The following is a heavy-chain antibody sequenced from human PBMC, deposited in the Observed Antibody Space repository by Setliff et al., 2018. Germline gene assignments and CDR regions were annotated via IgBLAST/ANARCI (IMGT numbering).Heavy chain of an antibody. V-gene: IGHV1-18*01. D-gene: IGHD2-2*03. J-gene: IGHJ4*02. CDR2: IGDYNGNT. CDR3: ARGPVDFVVVPAAAVFDF. CDR1: GYSFSDYG. Sequence: ASVKVSCKASGYSFSDYGINWVRQAPGQGLEWMGWIGDYNGNTLHAQNFQGRLTVTTDTSTNTAYMELRSLRSDDTAVYYCARGPVDFVVVPAAAVFDFWGQGTLVTVS.